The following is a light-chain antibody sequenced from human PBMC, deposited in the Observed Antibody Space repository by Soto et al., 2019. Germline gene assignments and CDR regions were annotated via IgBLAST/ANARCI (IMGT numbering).Light chain of an antibody. CDR2: AAS. CDR3: QKYDSVPWT. Sequence: DIQMTQSPSSLSASVGDRVTITCRASQGISNCLAWYQQKPGKVPRHLIYAASTLQSGVPSRLSGSGSGTDFTITISSLQPEDVATYYCQKYDSVPWTFGQGTKVEIK. CDR1: QGISNC. J-gene: IGKJ1*01. V-gene: IGKV1-27*01.